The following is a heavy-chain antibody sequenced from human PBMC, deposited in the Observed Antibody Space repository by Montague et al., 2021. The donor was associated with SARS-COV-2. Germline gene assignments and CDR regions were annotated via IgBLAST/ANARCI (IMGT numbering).Heavy chain of an antibody. J-gene: IGHJ3*01. CDR2: ISSGGPTI. D-gene: IGHD6-13*01. Sequence: SLRLSCAASGFTFSDYYMSWFRQAPGKGLEWLPYISSGGPTIFYADSVKGRLTISRDNAENSLYLQVNSLRGEDTAVYYCARVSSNWSDAFDVWGQGTMVTVSS. CDR1: GFTFSDYY. CDR3: ARVSSNWSDAFDV. V-gene: IGHV3-11*01.